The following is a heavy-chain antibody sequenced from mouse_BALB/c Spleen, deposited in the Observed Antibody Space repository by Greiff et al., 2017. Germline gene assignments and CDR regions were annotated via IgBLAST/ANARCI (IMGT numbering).Heavy chain of an antibody. Sequence: VKLVESGAELARPGASVKLSCKASGYTFTDYYINWVKQRTGQGLEWIGEIYPGSGNTYYNEKFKGKATLTADKSSSTAYMQLSSLTSEDSAVYFCARRGYGRDFDYWGQGTTLTVSS. CDR3: ARRGYGRDFDY. J-gene: IGHJ2*01. CDR1: GYTFTDYY. CDR2: IYPGSGNT. V-gene: IGHV1-77*01. D-gene: IGHD1-1*01.